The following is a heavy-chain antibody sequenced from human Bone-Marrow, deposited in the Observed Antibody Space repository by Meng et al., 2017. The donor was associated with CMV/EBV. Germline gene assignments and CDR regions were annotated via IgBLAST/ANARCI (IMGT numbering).Heavy chain of an antibody. CDR3: TAKDPWGSSWYVLPHYYYYGMDV. D-gene: IGHD6-13*01. J-gene: IGHJ6*02. CDR2: IKSKTDGGTT. CDR1: GFTFSNAW. V-gene: IGHV3-15*01. Sequence: LSLTCAASGFTFSNAWMSWVRQAPGKGLEWVGRIKSKTDGGTTDYAAPVKGRFTISRDDSKNTLYLQMNSLKTEDTAVYYCTAKDPWGSSWYVLPHYYYYGMDVWGQGTTVTVSS.